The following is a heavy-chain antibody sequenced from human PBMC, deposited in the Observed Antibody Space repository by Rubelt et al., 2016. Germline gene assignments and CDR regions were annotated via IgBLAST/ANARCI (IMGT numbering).Heavy chain of an antibody. D-gene: IGHD5-18*01. CDR3: ARDGTAMIPREWFDP. V-gene: IGHV1-46*01. CDR1: GYTFTNYY. Sequence: QVQLVQSGAEVKKPGASVKVSCKASGYTFTNYYMNWVRQAPGQGLEWMGIINPSGGSTKYAQKFQGRVTMTSDTSTSTAYMGLRSLRSDDTAVYYCARDGTAMIPREWFDPWGQGALVTVSS. J-gene: IGHJ5*02. CDR2: INPSGGST.